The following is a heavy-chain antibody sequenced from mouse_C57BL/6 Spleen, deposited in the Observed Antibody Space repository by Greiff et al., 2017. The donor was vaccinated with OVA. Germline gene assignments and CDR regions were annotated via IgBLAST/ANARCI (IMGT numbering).Heavy chain of an antibody. CDR3: ARGSYHYFDY. CDR1: GYTFTSYW. Sequence: QVQLQQPGAELVMPGASVKLSCKASGYTFTSYWMHWVKQRPGQGLEWIGEIDPSDSYTNYNQKFKGKSTLTVDKSSSTAYMQLSSLTSEDSAVYYCARGSYHYFDYWGQGTTLTVSS. D-gene: IGHD1-1*01. CDR2: IDPSDSYT. V-gene: IGHV1-69*01. J-gene: IGHJ2*01.